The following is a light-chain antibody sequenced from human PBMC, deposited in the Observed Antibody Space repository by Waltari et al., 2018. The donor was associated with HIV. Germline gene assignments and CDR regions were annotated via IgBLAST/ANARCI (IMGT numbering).Light chain of an antibody. V-gene: IGKV3-15*01. J-gene: IGKJ4*01. CDR3: QQYNNWPLT. CDR1: QSVSST. Sequence: ELVMTQAPATMSVAPGDRATLSCRASQSVSSTLAWYQQQPGQAPRLLIYGASTRATGIPARFSGGGSGTEFTLTISSLQSEDFAVYYCQQYNNWPLTFGGGTRVEI. CDR2: GAS.